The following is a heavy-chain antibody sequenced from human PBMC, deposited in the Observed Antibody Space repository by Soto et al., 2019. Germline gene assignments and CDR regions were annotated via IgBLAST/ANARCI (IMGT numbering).Heavy chain of an antibody. V-gene: IGHV1-2*04. CDR3: ARDLVAAAGESYYFDY. Sequence: ASVKVSCKASGYTFTGYYMHWVRQAPGQGLEWMGWINPNSGGTNYAQKFQGWVTMTRDTSISTAYMELSRLRSDDTAVYYCARDLVAAAGESYYFDYWGQGTLVTVSS. D-gene: IGHD6-13*01. CDR2: INPNSGGT. J-gene: IGHJ4*02. CDR1: GYTFTGYY.